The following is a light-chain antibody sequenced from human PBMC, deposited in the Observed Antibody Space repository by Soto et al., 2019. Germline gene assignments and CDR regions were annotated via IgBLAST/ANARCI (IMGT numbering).Light chain of an antibody. CDR1: QSLTSSY. Sequence: ESVLTQSPGTLSLSPVETATLSCRASQSLTSSYLAWYQQRPGQAPSLLIYGVSNRATGIPDRFSGSGSGTDFTLTISRLEPEDFAVYYCQQYGGSPRTFGQGTKVDIK. CDR2: GVS. V-gene: IGKV3-20*01. J-gene: IGKJ1*01. CDR3: QQYGGSPRT.